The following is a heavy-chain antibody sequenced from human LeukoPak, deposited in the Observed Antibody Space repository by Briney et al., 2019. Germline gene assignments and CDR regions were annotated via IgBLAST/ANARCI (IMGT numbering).Heavy chain of an antibody. V-gene: IGHV3-21*04. CDR1: GFTFSSYS. D-gene: IGHD2-15*01. Sequence: GGSLRLSCAASGFTFSSYSMNWVRQAPGKGLEWVSFITSSSSYKYYADSVKGRFTISRDNAKSSLYLQMNSLRAEDTAVYYCAKNLYCGGGSCYPSALGMDVWGQGTTVTVSS. CDR2: ITSSSSYK. CDR3: AKNLYCGGGSCYPSALGMDV. J-gene: IGHJ6*02.